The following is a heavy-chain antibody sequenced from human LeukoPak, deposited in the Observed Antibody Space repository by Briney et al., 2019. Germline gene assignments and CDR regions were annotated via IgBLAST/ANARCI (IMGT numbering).Heavy chain of an antibody. CDR3: ARLSVTTAIREYYFDY. D-gene: IGHD4-17*01. Sequence: PGGSLKISCKGSGYNFAGYWIGWVRQMPGKGLEWMGIIYPGDSDTRYSPSFQGQVTMSADRSISTAYLQWSSLKASDTAMYYCARLSVTTAIREYYFDYWGQGTLVTVSS. CDR1: GYNFAGYW. V-gene: IGHV5-51*01. CDR2: IYPGDSDT. J-gene: IGHJ4*02.